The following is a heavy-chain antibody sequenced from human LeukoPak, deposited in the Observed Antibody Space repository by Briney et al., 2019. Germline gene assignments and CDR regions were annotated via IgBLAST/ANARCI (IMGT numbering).Heavy chain of an antibody. D-gene: IGHD1-1*01. CDR3: VRVMTTTRNFDY. V-gene: IGHV3-30*04. Sequence: GGSLRLSCAASGFTLSSHPMHWVRQTPGKGLEWVAVISYDGKNKYYADSVNGRFTVSRDNTKNTLYLQMNSLRVDDMGVYYCVRVMTTTRNFDYWGPGTLVTVSS. J-gene: IGHJ4*02. CDR1: GFTLSSHP. CDR2: ISYDGKNK.